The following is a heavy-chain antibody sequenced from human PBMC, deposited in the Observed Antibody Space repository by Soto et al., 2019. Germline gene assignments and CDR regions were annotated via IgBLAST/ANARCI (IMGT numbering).Heavy chain of an antibody. CDR3: TKEVRSGPEHGAFY. Sequence: EVQVVESGGGLVKPGGSLRLSCAYSGFTFTNAWMNWVRQGPGTGLEWVGRVRSKTDGGTTDYVAPVEGRFIIAKDDSKNRFYLHINSLKIEDTAVYYCTKEVRSGPEHGAFYWGQGTLVTVSP. CDR2: VRSKTDGGTT. J-gene: IGHJ4*02. CDR1: GFTFTNAW. V-gene: IGHV3-15*07. D-gene: IGHD3-16*01.